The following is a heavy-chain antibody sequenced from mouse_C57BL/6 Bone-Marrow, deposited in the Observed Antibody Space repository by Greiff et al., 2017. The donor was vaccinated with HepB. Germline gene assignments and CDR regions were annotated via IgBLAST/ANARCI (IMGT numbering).Heavy chain of an antibody. CDR1: GYAFSSYW. D-gene: IGHD2-3*01. Sequence: VMLVESGAELVKPGASVKISCKASGYAFSSYWMNWVKQRPGKGLEWIGQIYPGDGDTNYNGKFKGKATLTADKSSSTAYMQLSSLTSEDSAVYFCARGGFYDGYYEFAYWGQGTLVTVSA. J-gene: IGHJ3*01. CDR2: IYPGDGDT. V-gene: IGHV1-80*01. CDR3: ARGGFYDGYYEFAY.